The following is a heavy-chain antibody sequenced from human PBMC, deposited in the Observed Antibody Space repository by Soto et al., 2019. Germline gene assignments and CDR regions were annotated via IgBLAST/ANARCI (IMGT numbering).Heavy chain of an antibody. CDR3: ARGGVVVAATEYYYYYYGMDV. V-gene: IGHV1-8*01. CDR2: MNPNSGNT. J-gene: IGHJ6*02. CDR1: GYTFTSYD. Sequence: GASVKVSCKASGYTFTSYDINWVRQATGQGLEWMGWMNPNSGNTGYAQKFQGRVTMTRNTSISTAYMELSSLRSEDTAVYYCARGGVVVAATEYYYYYYGMDVWGQGTTVTVSS. D-gene: IGHD2-15*01.